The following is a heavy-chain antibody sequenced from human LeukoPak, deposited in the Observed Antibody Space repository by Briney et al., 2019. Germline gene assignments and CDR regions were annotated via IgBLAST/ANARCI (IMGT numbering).Heavy chain of an antibody. J-gene: IGHJ4*02. D-gene: IGHD7-27*01. CDR3: ATSLGPLTEY. V-gene: IGHV3-74*01. CDR2: INSGGSGT. CDR1: GFSFSGHW. Sequence: PGGSLRLSCTASGFSFSGHWMHWVRQTPGKGLVWVSRINSGGSGTSYAASVEGRFTISRDNVKNTLYLQMDSLRAEDTAVYYCATSLGPLTEYWGQGTLVTVSS.